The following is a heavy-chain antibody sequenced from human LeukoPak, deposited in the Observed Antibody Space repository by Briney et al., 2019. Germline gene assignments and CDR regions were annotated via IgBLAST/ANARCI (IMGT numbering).Heavy chain of an antibody. J-gene: IGHJ4*02. CDR2: ISSSSSTI. V-gene: IGHV3-48*04. CDR3: ARQKITMVRGVIYFDY. CDR1: GFTFSSYS. Sequence: GGSLRLSCAASGFTFSSYSMNWVRQAPGKGLEWVSYISSSSSTIYYADSVKGRFTISRDNAKNSLYLQMNSLRAEDTAVYYCARQKITMVRGVIYFDYWGQGTLVTVSS. D-gene: IGHD3-10*01.